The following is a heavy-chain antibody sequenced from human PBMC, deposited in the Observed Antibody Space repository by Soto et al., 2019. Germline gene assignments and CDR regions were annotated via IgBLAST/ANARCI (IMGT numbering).Heavy chain of an antibody. CDR1: GFTFSSYG. CDR2: IYYDGSNK. J-gene: IGHJ4*02. CDR3: ARDSKDDSSGYYAGFDY. V-gene: IGHV3-33*01. D-gene: IGHD3-22*01. Sequence: QVQLVESGGGVVQPGRSLRLSCAVSGFTFSSYGMNWVRQAPGKGLEWVAAIYYDGSNKYYVDSVRGRFTISRDNCKNTLYLHMNSLRAEDTAVYYCARDSKDDSSGYYAGFDYWGQGTLVTVSS.